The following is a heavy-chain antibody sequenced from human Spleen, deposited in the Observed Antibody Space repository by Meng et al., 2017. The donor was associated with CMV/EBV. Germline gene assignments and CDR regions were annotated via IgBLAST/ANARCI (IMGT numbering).Heavy chain of an antibody. D-gene: IGHD6-19*01. J-gene: IGHJ4*02. Sequence: KASGDTFKYYAVTWVRQAPGQGLEWMGGIIPVFGTPNYAQRFQGRVTITTDVSTSTAYMELTSLRSEDTAVYYCARGLSVAVAEGLDFWGQGTLVTVSS. CDR3: ARGLSVAVAEGLDF. V-gene: IGHV1-69*05. CDR2: IIPVFGTP. CDR1: GDTFKYYA.